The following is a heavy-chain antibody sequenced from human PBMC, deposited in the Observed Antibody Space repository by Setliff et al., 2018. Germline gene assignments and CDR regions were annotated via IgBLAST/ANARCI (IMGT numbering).Heavy chain of an antibody. CDR1: GYSISSGYY. V-gene: IGHV4-38-2*01. CDR2: IYHSGNT. J-gene: IGHJ4*02. CDR3: ARHSSRPY. Sequence: SETLSLTCAVSGYSISSGYYWGWIRQPPGKGLEWIGSIYHSGNTYYNPSLKSRVTISVDTSKNQFSLKLSSVTAADTAVYYCARHSSRPYWGQGTRVTVSS.